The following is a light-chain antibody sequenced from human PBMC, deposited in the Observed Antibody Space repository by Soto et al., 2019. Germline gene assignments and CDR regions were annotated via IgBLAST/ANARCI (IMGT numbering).Light chain of an antibody. CDR1: ERVSSN. CDR3: QHYNNWPPYT. Sequence: EIVMTQSPATLSVSPGERATLSCRASERVSSNLAWYQQKPGQAPRLLIYGASTRATGIPARFSGSGSGTKFTLTISSLQSEDFAVYYCQHYNNWPPYTFGQGTKLEIK. V-gene: IGKV3-15*01. J-gene: IGKJ2*01. CDR2: GAS.